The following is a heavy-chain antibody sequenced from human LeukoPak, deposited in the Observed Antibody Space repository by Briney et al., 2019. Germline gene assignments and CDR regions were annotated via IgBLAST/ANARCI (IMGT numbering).Heavy chain of an antibody. V-gene: IGHV1-46*01. CDR1: GYTFTSYY. CDR2: TNPSGGST. J-gene: IGHJ4*02. D-gene: IGHD1-26*01. CDR3: ARSSGPADY. Sequence: ASVKVSCKASGYTFTSYYIHWVRQAPGQGLEWMGTTNPSGGSTSHAQKFQGRVTMTRDTSTSTVYMEFSSLRSEDTAVYYCARSSGPADYWGQGTLATVSS.